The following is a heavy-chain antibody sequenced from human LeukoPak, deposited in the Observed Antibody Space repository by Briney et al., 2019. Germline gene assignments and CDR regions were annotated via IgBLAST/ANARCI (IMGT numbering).Heavy chain of an antibody. Sequence: GGSLRLSCAASGFTVSSNYMSWVRQAPGKGLEWVSVIYSGGSTYYADSVKGRFTISRDNSKNTLYLQMNSLRAEDTAVYYCASPGGGSSSWYQYYWGQGTLVTVSS. V-gene: IGHV3-53*01. CDR3: ASPGGGSSSWYQYY. CDR2: IYSGGST. J-gene: IGHJ4*02. CDR1: GFTVSSNY. D-gene: IGHD6-13*01.